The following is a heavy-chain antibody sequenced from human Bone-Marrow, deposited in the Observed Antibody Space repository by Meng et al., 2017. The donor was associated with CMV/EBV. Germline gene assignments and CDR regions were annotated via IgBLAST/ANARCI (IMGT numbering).Heavy chain of an antibody. J-gene: IGHJ5*02. Sequence: TLSLTCAVYGGSFSAYYWSWIRQPPGKGLEWIGEINHSGSTNYNPPLKSRVTISADTSKNQFSLKLSSVTAADPAVYYCARGRGHDFWSGYSTTEFDPWGQRTLVTVSS. V-gene: IGHV4-34*01. D-gene: IGHD3-3*01. CDR1: GGSFSAYY. CDR2: INHSGST. CDR3: ARGRGHDFWSGYSTTEFDP.